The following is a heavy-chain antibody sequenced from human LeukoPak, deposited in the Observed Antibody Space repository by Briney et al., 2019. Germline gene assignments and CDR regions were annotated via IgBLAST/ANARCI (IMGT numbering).Heavy chain of an antibody. CDR2: INPNSGGT. CDR3: ARSRFYYDSSPNPDY. CDR1: GYIFTGYH. V-gene: IGHV1-2*02. J-gene: IGHJ4*02. Sequence: ASVKVSCKASGYIFTGYHIHWVRQAPGQGLEWMGWINPNSGGTNYAQKFQGRVTMTRDTSISTAYMELSRLRSDDTAVYYCARSRFYYDSSPNPDYWGQGTLVTVSS. D-gene: IGHD3-22*01.